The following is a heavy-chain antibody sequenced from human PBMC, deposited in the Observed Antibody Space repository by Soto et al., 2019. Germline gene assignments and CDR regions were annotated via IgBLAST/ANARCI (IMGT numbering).Heavy chain of an antibody. CDR2: ISAYNGNT. V-gene: IGHV1-18*01. CDR3: AAGYYDFWSGYQGGMDV. D-gene: IGHD3-3*01. Sequence: QVQLVQSGAEVKKPGASVKVSCKASGYTFTSYGISWVRQAPGQGPEWMGWISAYNGNTNYAQKLQGRVTMTTDTSTSTAYMELRSLRSDDTAVYYCAAGYYDFWSGYQGGMDVWGQGTTVTVSS. CDR1: GYTFTSYG. J-gene: IGHJ6*02.